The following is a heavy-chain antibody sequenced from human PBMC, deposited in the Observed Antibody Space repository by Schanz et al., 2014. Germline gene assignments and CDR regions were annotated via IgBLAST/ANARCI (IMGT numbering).Heavy chain of an antibody. J-gene: IGHJ6*01. CDR2: ISYDGNTK. D-gene: IGHD1-1*01. CDR3: VKDPEKYNWNDVEGMDV. CDR1: GITLSGYG. V-gene: IGHV3-30*18. Sequence: QVQLVESGGGVVQPGRSLRLSCAASGITLSGYGLHWVRQAPGKGLEWVALISYDGNTKYYADSVKGRFTISRDKSKNTLYLQMKSLRVEDTAVYYCVKDPEKYNWNDVEGMDVWGPGTTVTVSS.